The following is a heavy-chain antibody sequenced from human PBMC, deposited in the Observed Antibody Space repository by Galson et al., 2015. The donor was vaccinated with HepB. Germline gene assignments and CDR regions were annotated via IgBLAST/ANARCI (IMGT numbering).Heavy chain of an antibody. V-gene: IGHV1-46*01. CDR2: INPTGGST. J-gene: IGHJ4*02. CDR1: GYTFTTYY. D-gene: IGHD3-16*01. Sequence: SCKASGYTFTTYYMHWVRQAPGQGLEWMGIINPTGGSTTSAQKFQGRVTMTRDRSTSTVYMELSSLRSEDTAVYYCARVSRFYDPLNYFDYWGQGTLITVSS. CDR3: ARVSRFYDPLNYFDY.